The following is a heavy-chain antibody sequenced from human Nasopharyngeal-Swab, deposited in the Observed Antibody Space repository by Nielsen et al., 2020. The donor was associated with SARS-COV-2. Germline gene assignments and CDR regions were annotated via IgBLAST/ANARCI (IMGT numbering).Heavy chain of an antibody. CDR3: AKGKGGSYFDAFDI. Sequence: GESLKISCAASGFTFSSYAMSWVSQAPGKGLEWVSAISGSGGSTYYADSVKGRFTISRDNSKNTLYLQMNSLRAEDTAVYYCAKGKGGSYFDAFDIWGQGTMVTVSS. V-gene: IGHV3-23*01. CDR1: GFTFSSYA. CDR2: ISGSGGST. J-gene: IGHJ3*02. D-gene: IGHD1-26*01.